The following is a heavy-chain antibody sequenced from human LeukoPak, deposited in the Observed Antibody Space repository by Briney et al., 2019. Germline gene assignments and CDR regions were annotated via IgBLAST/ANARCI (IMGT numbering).Heavy chain of an antibody. Sequence: SETLSLTCTVSGGSISSSSYYWGWIRQPPGKGLEWIGSIYYSGSTYYNPSLKSRVTISVDTSKIQFSLKLSSVTAADTAVYYCAGGSNHPLNAFDIWGQGTMVTVSS. J-gene: IGHJ3*02. CDR3: AGGSNHPLNAFDI. V-gene: IGHV4-39*07. CDR1: GGSISSSSYY. CDR2: IYYSGST. D-gene: IGHD2-15*01.